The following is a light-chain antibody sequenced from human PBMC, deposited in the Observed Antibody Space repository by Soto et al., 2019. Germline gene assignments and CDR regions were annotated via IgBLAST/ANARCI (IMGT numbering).Light chain of an antibody. CDR2: DVT. CDR1: SSDVGGYNF. J-gene: IGLJ1*01. Sequence: QSVLPQPASVSGPPGPSITISRTGTSSDVGGYNFVSWYQQHPDKAPKLMIYDVTNRPSGVSNRFSGSKSVNTASLTISGLQAEDEADYYCRSYTSISTYVFGTGTKLTVL. V-gene: IGLV2-14*01. CDR3: RSYTSISTYV.